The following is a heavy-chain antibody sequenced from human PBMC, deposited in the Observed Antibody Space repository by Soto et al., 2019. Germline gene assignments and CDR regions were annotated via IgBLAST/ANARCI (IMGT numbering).Heavy chain of an antibody. V-gene: IGHV1-18*01. CDR3: AREQGITTFGVYSMYYYGMDV. CDR1: GYTFTRSG. J-gene: IGHJ6*02. D-gene: IGHD3-3*01. CDR2: ISTDNGNT. Sequence: QVQLVQSGAEVKKPGASVKVSCKASGYTFTRSGISWVRQAPGQGLEGTGWISTDNGNTNYAQHLQGRVSLTTDTSTSTLYMDLRSLRSEDTAVYYCAREQGITTFGVYSMYYYGMDVWGQGTTVTVSS.